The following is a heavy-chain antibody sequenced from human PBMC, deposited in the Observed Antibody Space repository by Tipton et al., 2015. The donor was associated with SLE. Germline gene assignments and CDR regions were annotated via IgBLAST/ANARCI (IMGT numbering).Heavy chain of an antibody. CDR1: GFTFSSYA. D-gene: IGHD5-24*01. V-gene: IGHV3-23*01. Sequence: SGFTFSSYAMSWVRQAPGKGLGWVSAISGSGGSTYYVDSVKGRFTISRDNSKNTLYLQMNSLRAEDTAVYYCATSRDGYNSWGQGTLVTVST. CDR2: ISGSGGST. CDR3: ATSRDGYNS. J-gene: IGHJ4*02.